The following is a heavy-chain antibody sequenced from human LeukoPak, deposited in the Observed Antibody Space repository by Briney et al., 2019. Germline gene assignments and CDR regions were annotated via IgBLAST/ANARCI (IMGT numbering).Heavy chain of an antibody. CDR3: ARKRGLGGDTNAFDM. CDR1: GFTITGYY. V-gene: IGHV1-2*02. J-gene: IGHJ3*02. Sequence: SSVKVSCKACGFTITGYYMHWVRQAPGQGLEWMAWINPNNDGSVYAQKFQGRVTMISDTSINTAYMELYRLKSDDTAVYYCARKRGLGGDTNAFDMWGQGTMVTVSS. D-gene: IGHD4-17*01. CDR2: INPNNDGS.